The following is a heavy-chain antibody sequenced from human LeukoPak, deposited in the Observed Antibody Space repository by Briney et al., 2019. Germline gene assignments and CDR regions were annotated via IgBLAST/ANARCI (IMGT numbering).Heavy chain of an antibody. J-gene: IGHJ4*02. D-gene: IGHD2-21*01. V-gene: IGHV1-2*02. CDR1: GYTFTSYY. CDR2: INPVNGVS. CDR3: TRDLDIVATIINV. Sequence: ASVKVSCKASGYTFTSYYMHWVRQAPGQGPEWMGWINPVNGVSEYAQKFQGRVNMTRDTSTSTVYMEPNRLTSNDTAIYFCTRDLDIVATIINVWGQGTLVTVSS.